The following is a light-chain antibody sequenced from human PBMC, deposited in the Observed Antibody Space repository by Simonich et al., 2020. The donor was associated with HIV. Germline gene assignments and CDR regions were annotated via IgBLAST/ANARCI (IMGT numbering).Light chain of an antibody. V-gene: IGKV3-15*01. Sequence: EIVLTQSPATLSVSPGERATLSCRASQSVNSNVAWYQQKPGQAPRLLIYAVSTGATDIPARFSGSGSGTEFTLTSSSIQSEDFAVYYCQQYNTWVSITFGQGTRLEMK. CDR1: QSVNSN. CDR3: QQYNTWVSIT. CDR2: AVS. J-gene: IGKJ5*01.